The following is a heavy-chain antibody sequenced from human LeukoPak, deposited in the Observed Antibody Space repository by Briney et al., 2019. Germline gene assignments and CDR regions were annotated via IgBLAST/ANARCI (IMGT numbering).Heavy chain of an antibody. CDR2: IYSSGST. J-gene: IGHJ6*03. CDR3: AXXXXXXXXPXXXXMDV. Sequence: CAXYGGSFSGYYWSWIRQPAGKGLEWIGRIYSSGSTNYXPSLTSRVTISVDTSKNQFSLTLSSVTAADTAVYYWAXXXXXXXXPXXXXMDVWGXGXTVTISS. V-gene: IGHV4-59*10. CDR1: GGSFSGYY.